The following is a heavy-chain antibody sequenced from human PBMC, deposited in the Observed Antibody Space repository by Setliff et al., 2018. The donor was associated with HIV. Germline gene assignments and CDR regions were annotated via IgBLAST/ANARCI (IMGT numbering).Heavy chain of an antibody. Sequence: AASVKVSCKASGGSFNTYGIHWVRQAPGQGLEWMGGIIPIASVPNYSQKFQDRLTITADESTTTVYMDMSSLRSEDTAQYYCARGPLYGYDRGYFDYWGQGTLGTVSS. J-gene: IGHJ4*02. CDR2: IIPIASVP. CDR3: ARGPLYGYDRGYFDY. CDR1: GGSFNTYG. D-gene: IGHD5-12*01. V-gene: IGHV1-69*10.